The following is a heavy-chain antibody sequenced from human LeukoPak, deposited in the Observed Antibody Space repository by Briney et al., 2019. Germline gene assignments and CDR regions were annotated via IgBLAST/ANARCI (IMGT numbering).Heavy chain of an antibody. Sequence: PSETLSLACAVYGGSFSGYYWSWIRQPLGKGLEWIGEINHSGSTNYNPSLKSRVTISVDTSKDQFSLKLSSVTAADTAVYYCARGRGSGWEFDYWGQGTLVTVSS. CDR2: INHSGST. V-gene: IGHV4-34*01. J-gene: IGHJ4*02. CDR3: ARGRGSGWEFDY. CDR1: GGSFSGYY. D-gene: IGHD6-19*01.